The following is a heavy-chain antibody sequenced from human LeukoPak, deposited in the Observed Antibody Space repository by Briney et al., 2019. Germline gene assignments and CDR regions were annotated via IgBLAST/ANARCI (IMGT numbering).Heavy chain of an antibody. V-gene: IGHV3-53*01. CDR2: IYSAGST. CDR3: ARGLRGRFDF. D-gene: IGHD3-10*01. CDR1: GSSVSTSY. Sequence: GGSLRLSCAASGSSVSTSYMCWVRQAPGKGLEWVSVIYSAGSTDYGDSVKGRFTISRDNSQNTLYLQMNRLRAEDTAVYYCARGLRGRFDFWGQGTLVTVSS. J-gene: IGHJ4*02.